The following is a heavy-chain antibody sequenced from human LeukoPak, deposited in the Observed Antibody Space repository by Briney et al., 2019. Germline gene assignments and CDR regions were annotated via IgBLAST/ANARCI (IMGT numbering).Heavy chain of an antibody. CDR1: GGSISSYY. CDR2: IYYSGST. Sequence: SETLSLTCTVSGGSISSYYWSWIRQPPGKGLEWIGYIYYSGSTNYNPPLTSRVTISVDTSKNQSSLKLSSVTAADTVVYYGAAAAAGTEYWGQGTLVTVSS. V-gene: IGHV4-59*08. J-gene: IGHJ4*02. D-gene: IGHD6-13*01. CDR3: AAAAAGTEY.